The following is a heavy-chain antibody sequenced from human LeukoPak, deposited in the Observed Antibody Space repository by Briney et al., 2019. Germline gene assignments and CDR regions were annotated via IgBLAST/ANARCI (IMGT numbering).Heavy chain of an antibody. Sequence: SETLSLTCTVSGGSVSGYYWSWIRQPPGKGLEWIGNIYYSGSTNYNPSLKSRVPISVDTSKNQFSLKLSSVTAADTAVYYCARRYSSGWYYYFDYWGQGTLVTVSS. CDR3: ARRYSSGWYYYFDY. J-gene: IGHJ4*02. CDR1: GGSVSGYY. CDR2: IYYSGST. V-gene: IGHV4-59*08. D-gene: IGHD6-19*01.